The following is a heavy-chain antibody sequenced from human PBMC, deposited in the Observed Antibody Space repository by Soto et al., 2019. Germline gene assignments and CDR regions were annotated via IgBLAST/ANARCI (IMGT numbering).Heavy chain of an antibody. D-gene: IGHD4-17*01. CDR2: INPNSGGT. J-gene: IGHJ4*02. CDR1: GYTFTGYY. Sequence: GASVKVSCKASGYTFTGYYMHWVRQAPGQGLEWMGWINPNSGGTNYAQKFQGWVTMTRDTSISTAYMELSRLRSDDTAVYYCARGRTTVTTEFDYWGQGTLVTVSS. CDR3: ARGRTTVTTEFDY. V-gene: IGHV1-2*04.